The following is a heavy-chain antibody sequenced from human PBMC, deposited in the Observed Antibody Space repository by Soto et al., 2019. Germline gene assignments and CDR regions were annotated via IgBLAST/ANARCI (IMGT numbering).Heavy chain of an antibody. Sequence: PRGSLRLSCAASGFTFSSYSMNWVRQAPGKGLEWVSSISSSSSYIYYADSVKGRFTISRDNAKNSLYLQMNSLRAEDTAVYYCARDRAEPIYDFWSRYYQDNYYYYGMDVWGQGTTVTVSS. CDR2: ISSSSSYI. V-gene: IGHV3-21*01. CDR1: GFTFSSYS. J-gene: IGHJ6*02. CDR3: ARDRAEPIYDFWSRYYQDNYYYYGMDV. D-gene: IGHD3-3*01.